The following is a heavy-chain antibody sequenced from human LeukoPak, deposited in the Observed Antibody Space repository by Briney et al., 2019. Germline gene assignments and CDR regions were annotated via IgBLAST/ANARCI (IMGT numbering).Heavy chain of an antibody. Sequence: ASVKVSCKASGYTFTSYGISWVRQAPGQGLEWMGWISAYNGNTNYAQKLQGRVTMTTDTSTSTAYMELRSLRSDDTAVYYCARDRGEYYDFWSGRGPRYYMDVWGKGTTVTVSS. CDR1: GYTFTSYG. CDR3: ARDRGEYYDFWSGRGPRYYMDV. J-gene: IGHJ6*03. CDR2: ISAYNGNT. D-gene: IGHD3-3*01. V-gene: IGHV1-18*01.